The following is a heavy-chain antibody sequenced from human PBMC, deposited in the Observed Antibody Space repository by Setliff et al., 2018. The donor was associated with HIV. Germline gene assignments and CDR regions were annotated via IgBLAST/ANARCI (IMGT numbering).Heavy chain of an antibody. CDR1: GGSISSSHYY. J-gene: IGHJ6*03. CDR3: ARLRMQLWPQIYYHYMDV. D-gene: IGHD5-18*01. CDR2: IYYSGST. V-gene: IGHV4-31*01. Sequence: SETLSLTCTVSGGSISSSHYYWGWFRQPPGQGLEWIVYIYYSGSTYFNPSLKSLVTISVDTSKNHFSLKLNSVTAADTAVYYCARLRMQLWPQIYYHYMDVWGTGTTVTVSS.